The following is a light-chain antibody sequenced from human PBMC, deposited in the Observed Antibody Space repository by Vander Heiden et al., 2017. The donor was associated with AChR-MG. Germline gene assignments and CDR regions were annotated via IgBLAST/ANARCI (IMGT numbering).Light chain of an antibody. CDR2: QIS. Sequence: DIQMTQAPSTLSASVGDRVTITCRASETVRNWLAWYQQKPGGAPKLLIYQISNLESGVPARFSGSGSGTEFTLTIDNLQPEDFATYYCQQYNSYFGYTFGQGTKLEIK. CDR1: ETVRNW. J-gene: IGKJ2*01. CDR3: QQYNSYFGYT. V-gene: IGKV1-5*03.